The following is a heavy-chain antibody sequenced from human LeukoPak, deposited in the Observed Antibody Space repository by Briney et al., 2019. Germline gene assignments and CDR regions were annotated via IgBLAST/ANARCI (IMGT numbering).Heavy chain of an antibody. CDR3: ARMSSGWSRFDP. V-gene: IGHV4-59*01. Sequence: PPETLSLTCTVSGGPISDYYWSWIRQPAGKGLEWIGHIYCSGTTNYNPSLKSRVSISVDASKNQFSLKLRSVTAADTAVYYCARMSSGWSRFDPWGQGTLATVSS. J-gene: IGHJ5*02. CDR1: GGPISDYY. D-gene: IGHD6-25*01. CDR2: IYCSGTT.